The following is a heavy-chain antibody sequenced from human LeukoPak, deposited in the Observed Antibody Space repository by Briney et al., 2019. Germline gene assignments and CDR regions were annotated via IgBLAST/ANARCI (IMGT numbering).Heavy chain of an antibody. V-gene: IGHV3-7*03. Sequence: GSPRISCSAPGFPFYSYWVSWVRQAPGEGPEWVANIKQDGSEKYYVDSVKGRFTISRDNAKNSLYLQMNSLRAEDTAVYYCARGIVATIDYFDYWGQGTLVTASS. CDR1: GFPFYSYW. CDR2: IKQDGSEK. D-gene: IGHD5-12*01. CDR3: ARGIVATIDYFDY. J-gene: IGHJ4*02.